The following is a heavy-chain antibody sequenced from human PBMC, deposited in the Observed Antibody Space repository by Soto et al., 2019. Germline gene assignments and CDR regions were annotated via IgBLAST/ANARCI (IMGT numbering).Heavy chain of an antibody. CDR2: INPSGGVT. J-gene: IGHJ4*02. CDR3: ARARRHSSGLLDN. CDR1: GYTFTSNY. D-gene: IGHD3-22*01. V-gene: IGHV1-46*01. Sequence: QVQLVQSGAEVKMPGASVKLSCKASGYTFTSNYIHWVRQAPGRGLEWMGIINPSGGVTSHNYAQEVQGRVPMTVDTSTLPGYMELSRLRSEDTAVYYCARARRHSSGLLDNWGQGALVTVSS.